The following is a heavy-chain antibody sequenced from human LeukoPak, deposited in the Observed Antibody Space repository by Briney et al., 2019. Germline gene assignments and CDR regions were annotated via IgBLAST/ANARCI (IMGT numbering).Heavy chain of an antibody. CDR1: GGSFSGYY. CDR3: ARVSLRFGELMY. V-gene: IGHV4-34*01. Sequence: SETLSLTCAVYGGSFSGYYWSWIRQPPGKGLEWIGEINHSGSTNYNPSLKSRLTISVDTSKNQFSLKLSSVTAADTAVYYCARVSLRFGELMYWGQGTLVIVSS. J-gene: IGHJ4*02. D-gene: IGHD3-10*01. CDR2: INHSGST.